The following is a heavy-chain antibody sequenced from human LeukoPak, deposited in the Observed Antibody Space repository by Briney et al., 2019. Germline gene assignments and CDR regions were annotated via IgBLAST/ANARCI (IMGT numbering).Heavy chain of an antibody. V-gene: IGHV3-53*01. CDR2: VFSGGDT. D-gene: IGHD6-19*01. J-gene: IGHJ4*02. CDR1: GFTVSSNY. Sequence: PGGSLRLSCAASGFTVSSNYMSWVRQAPGKGLEWVSVVFSGGDTYYADSVKGRFTISRDNSKNAIYLQMNSLRVEDTAIYYCARGQIGVAGLDYWGQGTLVTVSS. CDR3: ARGQIGVAGLDY.